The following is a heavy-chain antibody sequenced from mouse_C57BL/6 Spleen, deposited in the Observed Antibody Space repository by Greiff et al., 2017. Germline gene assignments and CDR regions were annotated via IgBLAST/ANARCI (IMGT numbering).Heavy chain of an antibody. CDR3: ARGGDLYGSSLLTGPYAMDY. CDR2: INPSTGGT. Sequence: EVQLQQSGPELVKPGASVKISCKASGYSFTGYYMNWVKQSPEKSLEWIGEINPSTGGTTYNQKFKAKATLTVDKSSSTAYMQLKSLTSEDSAVXYCARGGDLYGSSLLTGPYAMDYWGQGTSVTVSS. D-gene: IGHD1-1*01. V-gene: IGHV1-42*01. J-gene: IGHJ4*01. CDR1: GYSFTGYY.